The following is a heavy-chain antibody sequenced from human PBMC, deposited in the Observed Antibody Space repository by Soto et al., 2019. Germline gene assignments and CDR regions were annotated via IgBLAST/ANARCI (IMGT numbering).Heavy chain of an antibody. CDR3: ARLNYYGTNQNYFDP. J-gene: IGHJ5*02. Sequence: ASVKVSCKASGLTTHRLGIAWVRQAPGQGLEWMGWISLYHGKTNYAQKFQDRVTMTRDTSTSTAYMELGSLRADDTAVYYCARLNYYGTNQNYFDPWGQGTMVTVSS. V-gene: IGHV1-18*01. CDR1: GLTTHRLG. CDR2: ISLYHGKT. D-gene: IGHD3-10*01.